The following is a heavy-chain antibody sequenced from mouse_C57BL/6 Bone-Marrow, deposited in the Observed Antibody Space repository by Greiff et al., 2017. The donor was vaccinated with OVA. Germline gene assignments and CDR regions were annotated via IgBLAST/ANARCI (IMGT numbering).Heavy chain of an antibody. J-gene: IGHJ3*01. Sequence: EVKLMEPGPELVKPGASVKISCKASGYSFTDYNMNWVKQSNGKSLEWIGVINPNYGTTSYNQKFKGKATLTVDQSSSTAYMQLNSLTSEDSAVYYCASEYSNYVPWFAYWGQGTLVTVSA. CDR2: INPNYGTT. CDR3: ASEYSNYVPWFAY. D-gene: IGHD2-5*01. V-gene: IGHV1-39*01. CDR1: GYSFTDYN.